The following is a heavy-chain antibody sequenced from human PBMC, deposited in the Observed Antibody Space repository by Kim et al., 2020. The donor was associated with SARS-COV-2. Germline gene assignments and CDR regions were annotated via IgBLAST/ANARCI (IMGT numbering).Heavy chain of an antibody. CDR2: YCGGDGDT. J-gene: IGHJ4*02. CDR3: AGPRSGSCGGQIDF. CDR1: GFTFSNYA. Sequence: GGSLRLSCVVSGFTFSNYAVTWVRQAPGKGLEWVSSYCGGDGDTYYADSAKGRFTISRDNSKNTAYLQMNSLRGEGTAMYYCAGPRSGSCGGQIDFWGQGTLVTVSS. V-gene: IGHV3-23*01. D-gene: IGHD3-10*01.